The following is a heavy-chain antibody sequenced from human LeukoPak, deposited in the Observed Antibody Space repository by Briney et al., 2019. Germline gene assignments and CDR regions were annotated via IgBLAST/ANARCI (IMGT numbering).Heavy chain of an antibody. V-gene: IGHV1-2*02. D-gene: IGHD3-10*02. CDR2: INPNSGGT. J-gene: IGHJ6*02. CDR3: ARESVFGELVPRDLYPDYYYYGMDV. Sequence: ASVKVSCKASGYTFTGYYMHWVRQAPGQGLEWMGWINPNSGGTNYAQKFQGRVTMTRDTSISTAYMELSRLRPDDTAVYYCARESVFGELVPRDLYPDYYYYGMDVWGQGTTVTVSS. CDR1: GYTFTGYY.